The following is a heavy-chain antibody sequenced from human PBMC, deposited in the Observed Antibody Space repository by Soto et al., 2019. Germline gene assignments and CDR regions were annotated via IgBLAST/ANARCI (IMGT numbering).Heavy chain of an antibody. V-gene: IGHV4-59*01. CDR3: ARGTPSPLIVRSSRGPWFDP. CDR1: CGSIISYY. Sequence: PSETLSRACTVSCGSIISYYWSWIRQPPGKGLEGIGYMYYGGRTNYNPSLKSRVTISVDTSKMQGSLKLSSVTAADTAVYFCARGTPSPLIVRSSRGPWFDPWGQGTLVTVS. D-gene: IGHD2-15*01. CDR2: MYYGGRT. J-gene: IGHJ5*02.